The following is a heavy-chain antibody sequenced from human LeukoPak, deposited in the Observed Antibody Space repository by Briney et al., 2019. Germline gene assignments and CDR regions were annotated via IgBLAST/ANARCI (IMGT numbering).Heavy chain of an antibody. CDR3: ARFYDSSGLDAFDI. CDR2: ISAYNGNT. D-gene: IGHD3-22*01. Sequence: ASVKVSCKASGYTFTSYGISWVRQAPGQGLERMGWISAYNGNTNYAQKLQGRVTVTTDTSTSTAYMELRSLRSDDTAVYYCARFYDSSGLDAFDIWGQGTMVTVSS. J-gene: IGHJ3*02. V-gene: IGHV1-18*01. CDR1: GYTFTSYG.